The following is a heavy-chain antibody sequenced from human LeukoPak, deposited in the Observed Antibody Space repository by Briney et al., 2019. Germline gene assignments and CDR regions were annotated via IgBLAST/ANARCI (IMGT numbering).Heavy chain of an antibody. J-gene: IGHJ4*02. CDR1: GFTFSSYA. CDR2: ISYDGSNK. CDR3: ARESAVWGSFDY. D-gene: IGHD3-16*01. V-gene: IGHV3-30-3*01. Sequence: GGSLRLSCAASGFTFSSYAMHWVRQALGKGLEWVAVISYDGSNKYYADSVKGRFTISRDNSKNTLYLQMNSLRAEDTAVYYCARESAVWGSFDYWGQGTLVTVSS.